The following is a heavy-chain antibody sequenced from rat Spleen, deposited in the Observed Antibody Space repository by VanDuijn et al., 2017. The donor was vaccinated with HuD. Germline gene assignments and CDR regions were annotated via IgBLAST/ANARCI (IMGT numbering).Heavy chain of an antibody. CDR1: GFTFSDYA. CDR2: ISTGGGNT. Sequence: EVQLVESGGGLVQPGRSLKFSCAASGFTFSDYAMAWVRQAPTKGLEWVASISTGGGNTYYRDSVKGRFTISRDNAKSTLYLQMDSLRSEDSATYYCARGYYGSNPDNWFAYWGQGTLVTVSS. CDR3: ARGYYGSNPDNWFAY. D-gene: IGHD1-7*01. V-gene: IGHV5S23*01. J-gene: IGHJ3*01.